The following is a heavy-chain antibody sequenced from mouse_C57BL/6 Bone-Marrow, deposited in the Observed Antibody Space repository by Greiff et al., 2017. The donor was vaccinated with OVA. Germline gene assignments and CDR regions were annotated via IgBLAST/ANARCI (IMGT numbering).Heavy chain of an antibody. CDR3: ARSRYSNAWFAY. D-gene: IGHD2-5*01. CDR1: GYAFSSSW. J-gene: IGHJ3*01. V-gene: IGHV1-82*01. Sequence: VQLQQSGPELVKPGASVKISCKASGYAFSSSWMNWVKQRPGKGLEWIGRIYPGDGDTNYNGKFKGKATLTADKSSSTAYMQLSSLTSEGSAVYFFARSRYSNAWFAYWGQGTLVTVSA. CDR2: IYPGDGDT.